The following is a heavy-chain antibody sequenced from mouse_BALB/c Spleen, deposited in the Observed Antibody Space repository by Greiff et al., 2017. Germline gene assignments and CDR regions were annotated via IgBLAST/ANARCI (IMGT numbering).Heavy chain of an antibody. V-gene: IGHV2-9*02. CDR3: ARANYDYDGAYYFDY. CDR2: IWAGGST. Sequence: VKLVESGPGLVAPSQSLSITCTVSGFSLTSYGVHWVRQPPGKGLEWLGVIWAGGSTNYNSALMSRLSISKDNSKSQVFLKMNSLQTDDTAMYYCARANYDYDGAYYFDYWGQGTTLTVSS. CDR1: GFSLTSYG. J-gene: IGHJ2*01. D-gene: IGHD2-4*01.